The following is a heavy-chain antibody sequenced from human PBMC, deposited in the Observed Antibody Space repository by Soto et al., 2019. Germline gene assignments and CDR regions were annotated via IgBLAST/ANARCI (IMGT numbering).Heavy chain of an antibody. CDR2: IYYSGST. J-gene: IGHJ6*02. CDR1: GGSISSSRYD. Sequence: SETLALSCTVSGGSISSSRYDWGWIRQPPGKGLEWIGSIYYSGSTYYNPSLKSRVTISVDTSKNQFSLKLSSVTAADTAVYYCARQAHIVVVTAITKAFPGMDVWGQGTTVTVSS. D-gene: IGHD2-21*02. V-gene: IGHV4-39*01. CDR3: ARQAHIVVVTAITKAFPGMDV.